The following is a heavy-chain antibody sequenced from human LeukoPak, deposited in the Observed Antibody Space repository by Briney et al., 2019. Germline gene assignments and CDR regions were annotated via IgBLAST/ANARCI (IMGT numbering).Heavy chain of an antibody. J-gene: IGHJ4*02. CDR3: ARDAEPDYDFWSGYSAY. Sequence: GGSLRLSCAASGFTFSDYYMSWIRQAPGKGLEWASYISSSGSTIYYADSVKGRFTISRDNAKNSLYLQMNSLRAEDTAVYYCARDAEPDYDFWSGYSAYWGQGTLVTVSS. CDR1: GFTFSDYY. V-gene: IGHV3-11*01. D-gene: IGHD3-3*01. CDR2: ISSSGSTI.